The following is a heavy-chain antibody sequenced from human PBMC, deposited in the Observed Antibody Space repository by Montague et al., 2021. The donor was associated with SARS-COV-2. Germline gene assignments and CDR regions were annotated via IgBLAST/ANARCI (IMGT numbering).Heavy chain of an antibody. CDR3: ARQRRGGLVSTPRFFDY. CDR1: GGSFSGYY. V-gene: IGHV4-34*01. Sequence: SETLSLTCAVYGGSFSGYYWSWIRQPPGKGLEWIGEINHSGSTHYNPSLKSRVTISVDTSKNQFSLKLSSVTAADTAVYYCARQRRGGLVSTPRFFDYWGQGTPVTVSS. CDR2: INHSGST. D-gene: IGHD6-19*01. J-gene: IGHJ4*02.